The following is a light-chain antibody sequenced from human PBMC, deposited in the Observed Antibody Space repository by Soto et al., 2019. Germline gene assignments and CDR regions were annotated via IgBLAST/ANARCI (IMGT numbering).Light chain of an antibody. J-gene: IGKJ5*01. CDR3: QQRSNWPTT. V-gene: IGKV3-11*01. CDR1: QSVSTY. CDR2: GAS. Sequence: IVLPQSPGTLSLSPGERATLSCRASQSVSTYLAWYQQQTGQAPRLLIYGASSRDTGIPDRVSGSGSGTDVTLTISSLEPEDGAVDDGQQRSNWPTTFGQGTRLEIK.